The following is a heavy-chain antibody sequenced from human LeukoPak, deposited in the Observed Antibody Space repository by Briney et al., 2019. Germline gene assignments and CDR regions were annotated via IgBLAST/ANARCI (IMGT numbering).Heavy chain of an antibody. CDR3: ARDLAVAGKPTPLDY. V-gene: IGHV1-46*01. D-gene: IGHD6-19*01. CDR1: GYTFTSYY. CDR2: INPSGGST. Sequence: ASVKVSCKASGYTFTSYYMHWVRQAPGQGLEWMGIINPSGGSTSYAQKFQGRVTMTRDTSTSTVYMELSSLRSEDTAVYYCARDLAVAGKPTPLDYWGQGTLVTVSS. J-gene: IGHJ4*02.